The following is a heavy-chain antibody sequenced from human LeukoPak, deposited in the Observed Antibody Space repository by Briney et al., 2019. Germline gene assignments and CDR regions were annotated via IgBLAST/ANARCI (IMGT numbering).Heavy chain of an antibody. Sequence: GGSLRLSCAASGFTFDDYGMSWVRQAPGKGLEWVSGINWNGGSTGYADSVKGRFTISRDNSKNTLYLQMNSLRADDTAVYYCAKDRPTVYSSSWLHFLDSWGQGTLVTVSS. CDR1: GFTFDDYG. V-gene: IGHV3-20*04. CDR3: AKDRPTVYSSSWLHFLDS. J-gene: IGHJ4*02. D-gene: IGHD6-13*01. CDR2: INWNGGST.